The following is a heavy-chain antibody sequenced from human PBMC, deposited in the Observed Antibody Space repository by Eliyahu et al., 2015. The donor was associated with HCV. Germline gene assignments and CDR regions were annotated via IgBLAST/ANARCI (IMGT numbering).Heavy chain of an antibody. CDR2: IIPILGIA. J-gene: IGHJ6*02. CDR3: ARQRVYSSSTGKAADV. Sequence: QVQLVQSGAEVKKPGSSVKVSCKASGGTFSSYAISWVRQAPGQGLEWMGRIIPILGIANYAQKFQGRVTITADKSTSTAYMELSSLRSEDTAVYYCARQRVYSSSTGKAADVWGQGTTVTVSS. D-gene: IGHD6-6*01. V-gene: IGHV1-69*04. CDR1: GGTFSSYA.